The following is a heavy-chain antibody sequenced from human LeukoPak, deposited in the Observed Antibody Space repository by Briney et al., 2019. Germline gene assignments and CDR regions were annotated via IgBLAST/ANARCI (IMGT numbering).Heavy chain of an antibody. J-gene: IGHJ4*02. CDR3: AKGDIVVVPAGGAFDY. V-gene: IGHV3-74*01. Sequence: GGSLRLSCAASGFTFSSYWMHWVRQVPGKGLVWVSHINNDGSSTSYADSVKGRFTISRDNSKNTLYLQMNSLRAEDTAVYYCAKGDIVVVPAGGAFDYWGQGTLVTVSS. CDR1: GFTFSSYW. D-gene: IGHD2-2*01. CDR2: INNDGSST.